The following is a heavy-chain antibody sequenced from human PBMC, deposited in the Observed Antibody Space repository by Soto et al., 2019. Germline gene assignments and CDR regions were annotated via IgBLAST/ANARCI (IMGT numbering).Heavy chain of an antibody. Sequence: GGSLRLSCAASGFTFSSYWMSWVRQAPGKGLEWVANIKQDGSEKYYVDSVKGRFTISRDNAKNSLYLQMNSLRAEDTALYYCAKDGGYSSGRYGAWGQGTLVTVSS. CDR3: AKDGGYSSGRYGA. CDR1: GFTFSSYW. J-gene: IGHJ5*02. CDR2: IKQDGSEK. V-gene: IGHV3-7*03. D-gene: IGHD6-19*01.